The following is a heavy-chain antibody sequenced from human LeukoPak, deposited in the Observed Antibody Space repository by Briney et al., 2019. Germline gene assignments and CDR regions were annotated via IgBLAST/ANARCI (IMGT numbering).Heavy chain of an antibody. V-gene: IGHV3-48*01. Sequence: SGGSLRLPSAASGFTFSDYSMNWVRQAPGKGLEWISYIGIDSGNTNYADSVKGRFTISGDKAKNSLYLQMNSLRVEDTAVYYCARDYKYAFDNWGQGTLVTVSS. J-gene: IGHJ4*02. CDR3: ARDYKYAFDN. D-gene: IGHD5-24*01. CDR1: GFTFSDYS. CDR2: IGIDSGNT.